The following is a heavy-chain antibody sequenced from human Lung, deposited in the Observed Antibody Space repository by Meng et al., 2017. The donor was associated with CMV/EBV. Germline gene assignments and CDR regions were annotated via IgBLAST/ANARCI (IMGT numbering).Heavy chain of an antibody. V-gene: IGHV1-18*01. CDR3: ASGTPGRSYCDY. J-gene: IGHJ4*02. CDR1: GYTFGSYG. Sequence: QVPSLQSGPEGKKAGASVRVSCKASGYTFGSYGICWVRQAPGQGLEWMGWFVNYVDTYPAPKFQGRVTMTTDTHTNTAFMELRSLTSDDTAVYYCASGTPGRSYCDYWGQGTLVTVSS. CDR2: FVNYVDT. D-gene: IGHD2-15*01.